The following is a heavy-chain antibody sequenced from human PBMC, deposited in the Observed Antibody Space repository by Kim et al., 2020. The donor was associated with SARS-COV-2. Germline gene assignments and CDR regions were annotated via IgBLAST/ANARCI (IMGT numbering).Heavy chain of an antibody. CDR3: ARDWGSGYGFGIDY. J-gene: IGHJ4*02. Sequence: ADSVKGRFTISRDNAKNSLYLQMNSLRDEDTAVYYCARDWGSGYGFGIDYWGQGTLVTVSS. V-gene: IGHV3-48*02. D-gene: IGHD5-12*01.